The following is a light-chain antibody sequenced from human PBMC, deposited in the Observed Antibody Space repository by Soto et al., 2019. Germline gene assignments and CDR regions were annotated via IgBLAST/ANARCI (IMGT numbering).Light chain of an antibody. V-gene: IGKV3-20*01. CDR1: QSVSSSY. CDR3: QQYGSSPLCT. CDR2: GAS. Sequence: EIVLTQSPGTLSLSPGERATLSCRASQSVSSSYLAWYQQKPGQAPRLLIYGASSRATGIPDRFSGSGSGTDFTLTIIRLEPEDFAVYYCQQYGSSPLCTFGPGTKVDIK. J-gene: IGKJ3*01.